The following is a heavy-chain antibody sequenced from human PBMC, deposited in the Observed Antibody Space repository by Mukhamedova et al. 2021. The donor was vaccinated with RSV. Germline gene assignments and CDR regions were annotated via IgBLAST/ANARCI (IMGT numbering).Heavy chain of an antibody. J-gene: IGHJ4*02. CDR2: IDPSDSYT. D-gene: IGHD1/OR15-1a*01. Sequence: GKGLEWMGRIDPSDSYTNYSPSFQGHVTISADKSISTAYLQWSSLKASDTAMYYCARADWVAGTRRGYYFDYWGQGTLATVSS. V-gene: IGHV5-10-1*01. CDR3: ARADWVAGTRRGYYFDY.